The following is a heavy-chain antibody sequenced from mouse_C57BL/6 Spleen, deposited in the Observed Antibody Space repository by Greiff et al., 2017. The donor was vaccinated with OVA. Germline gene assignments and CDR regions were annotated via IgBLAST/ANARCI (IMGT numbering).Heavy chain of an antibody. CDR2: IYPGSGNT. J-gene: IGHJ1*03. CDR1: GYTFTDYY. Sequence: QVQLQQSGAELVRPGASVKLSCKASGYTFTDYYINWVQQRPGQGLEWIARIYPGSGNTYYNEKFKGKATLTAEKSSSTAYMQLSSLTSEDSAVYCCEREKWDTYGSSYGYWYFDVWGTGTTVTVSS. D-gene: IGHD1-1*01. CDR3: EREKWDTYGSSYGYWYFDV. V-gene: IGHV1-76*01.